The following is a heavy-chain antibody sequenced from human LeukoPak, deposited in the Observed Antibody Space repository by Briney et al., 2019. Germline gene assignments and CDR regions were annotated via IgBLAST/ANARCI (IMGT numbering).Heavy chain of an antibody. D-gene: IGHD3-10*01. CDR1: GFTFSSYA. CDR3: AKTVSGSYSYQGGDY. V-gene: IGHV3-23*01. J-gene: IGHJ4*02. Sequence: GGSLRLSCAASGFTFSSYAMTWVRQAPGKGLEWVSAISGSGGSAYYADSVRGRFTISRDNSKNTLYLQMNSLRAEDTAVYYCAKTVSGSYSYQGGDYWGQGTLVTVSS. CDR2: ISGSGGSA.